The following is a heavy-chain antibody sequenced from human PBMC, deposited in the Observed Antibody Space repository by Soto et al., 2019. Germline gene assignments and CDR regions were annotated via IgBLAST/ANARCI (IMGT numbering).Heavy chain of an antibody. Sequence: SVKVSCKASGGTFSSYAISWVRQAPGQGLEWMGGIIPIFGTANYAQKFQGRVTITADESTSTAYMELSSLRSEDTAVYYCARVLSYDSSGPHAFDIWGQGTMVTVSS. CDR3: ARVLSYDSSGPHAFDI. V-gene: IGHV1-69*13. D-gene: IGHD3-22*01. J-gene: IGHJ3*02. CDR2: IIPIFGTA. CDR1: GGTFSSYA.